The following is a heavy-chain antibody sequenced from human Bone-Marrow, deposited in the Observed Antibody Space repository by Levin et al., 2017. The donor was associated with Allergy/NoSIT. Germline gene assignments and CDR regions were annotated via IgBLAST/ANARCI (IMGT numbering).Heavy chain of an antibody. V-gene: IGHV3-30*18. J-gene: IGHJ6*03. D-gene: IGHD6-13*01. CDR2: ISYDGSNK. CDR3: ANERAAAGTSYYYYYYYMDV. Sequence: GESLKISCAASGFTFSSYGMHWVRQAPGKGLEWVAVISYDGSNKYYADSVKGRFTISRDNSKNTLYLQMNSLRAEDTAVYYCANERAAAGTSYYYYYYYMDVWGKGTTVTVSS. CDR1: GFTFSSYG.